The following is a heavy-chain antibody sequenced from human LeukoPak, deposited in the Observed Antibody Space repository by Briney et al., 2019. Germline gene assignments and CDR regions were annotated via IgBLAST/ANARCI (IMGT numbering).Heavy chain of an antibody. J-gene: IGHJ4*02. V-gene: IGHV1-2*06. Sequence: ASVKVSCKVVAYDFTGYYIHWVRQAPGQGPEWMGRLNPNTGHAVYAFKFQGRVTITRDTSSSTAYMEVTRLTSDDTALYYCAKNRDGADRIILWGQGTLVTVSS. CDR3: AKNRDGADRIIL. CDR1: AYDFTGYY. CDR2: LNPNTGHA. D-gene: IGHD5-24*01.